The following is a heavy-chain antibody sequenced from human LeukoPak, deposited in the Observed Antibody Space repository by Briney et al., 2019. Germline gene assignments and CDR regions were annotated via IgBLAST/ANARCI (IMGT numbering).Heavy chain of an antibody. D-gene: IGHD5-24*01. CDR1: GFTFSSYG. Sequence: GGTLRLSCAASGFTFSSYGMSWVRQAPGKGLEWVSTISGVGGRTYYADSAKGRFTISRDNSKNTLYLQMNSLRAEDTAVYYCARDLEMATILWGQGTLVTVSS. CDR3: ARDLEMATIL. J-gene: IGHJ4*02. V-gene: IGHV3-23*01. CDR2: ISGVGGRT.